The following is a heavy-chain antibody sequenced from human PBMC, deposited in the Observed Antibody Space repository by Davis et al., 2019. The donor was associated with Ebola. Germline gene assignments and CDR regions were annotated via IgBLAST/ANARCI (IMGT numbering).Heavy chain of an antibody. Sequence: GESLKISCKGSGYSFTSYWIGWVRQMPGKGLEWMGTIYPCDSDTRYSPSFQVQVTISADNPISTAYLQWSSLKASDTAMYYCARLVVAATNYYYGMDVWGQGTTVTVSS. D-gene: IGHD2-15*01. V-gene: IGHV5-51*04. CDR3: ARLVVAATNYYYGMDV. CDR1: GYSFTSYW. J-gene: IGHJ6*02. CDR2: IYPCDSDT.